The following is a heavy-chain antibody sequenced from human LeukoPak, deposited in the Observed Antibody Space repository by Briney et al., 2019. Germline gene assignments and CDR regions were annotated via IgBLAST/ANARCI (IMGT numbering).Heavy chain of an antibody. Sequence: GGSLRLSCAASGFTFNSFEMNWVRQAPGKGLEWVSSTSSGAATIYYADSVKGRFTISRDNAKNSLYLQMNSLRAEDTAVYYCARGDITAWFGEAGLLDYWGQGTLVTVSS. V-gene: IGHV3-48*03. CDR3: ARGDITAWFGEAGLLDY. CDR1: GFTFNSFE. D-gene: IGHD3-10*01. CDR2: TSSGAATI. J-gene: IGHJ4*02.